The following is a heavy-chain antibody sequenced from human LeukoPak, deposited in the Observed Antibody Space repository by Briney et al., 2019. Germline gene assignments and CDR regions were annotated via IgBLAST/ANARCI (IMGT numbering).Heavy chain of an antibody. V-gene: IGHV3-30*01. CDR2: ISYDGSNK. D-gene: IGHD3-3*01. CDR3: AREYYDFWSGYYNYYYYYMDG. Sequence: GRSLSLSYAASGFTFSSYAMHWVRQAPPKGRQGVAVISYDGSNKYYADSVKGRFTISRDNSKNTLYLQMNSLSAEDTAVYCCAREYYDFWSGYYNYYYYYMDGRGKGTTGTVS. CDR1: GFTFSSYA. J-gene: IGHJ6*03.